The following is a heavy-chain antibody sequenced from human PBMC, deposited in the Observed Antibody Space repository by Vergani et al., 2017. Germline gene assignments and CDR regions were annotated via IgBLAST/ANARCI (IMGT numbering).Heavy chain of an antibody. CDR1: GFTFSRYW. CDR3: AREVLERRKGGWFDP. D-gene: IGHD1-1*01. Sequence: EVQLAESGGGLAQPGESLRLSCAASGFTFSRYWMSWVRQAPGKGLEWVANIKEDGSEKYYVDSGKGRFTIYRDNAKNSLYLQMNSLRVEDTAVYYCAREVLERRKGGWFDPWGQGTLAIVSS. CDR2: IKEDGSEK. V-gene: IGHV3-7*01. J-gene: IGHJ5*02.